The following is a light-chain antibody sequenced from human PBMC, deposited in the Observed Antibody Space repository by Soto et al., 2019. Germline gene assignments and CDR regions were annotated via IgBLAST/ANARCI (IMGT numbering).Light chain of an antibody. J-gene: IGLJ1*01. Sequence: QSALTQPASVSGSPGQSITISCTGTSSDGGSYSLVSWYQQHPGKAPKVMIYEVFKRPSGVSDRFSGSKSGNTASLTISGLQDEDEADYYCCSYAGRGTFSYVFGTGTKLTVL. CDR3: CSYAGRGTFSYV. CDR2: EVF. V-gene: IGLV2-23*02. CDR1: SSDGGSYSL.